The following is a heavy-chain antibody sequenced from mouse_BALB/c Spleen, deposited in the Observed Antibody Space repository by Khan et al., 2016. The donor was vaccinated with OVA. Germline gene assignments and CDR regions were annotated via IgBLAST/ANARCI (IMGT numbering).Heavy chain of an antibody. Sequence: VQLQQSGPELVKPGASVRISCKASGYTFTSYYIHWVKQRPGQGLEWIGWIYPGNVNTDYNEKFKGKATLTADKSSSTAYMQLSSLTSEDSAVYFCARWGGNYTSYAVDYWGQGTSVTVSS. D-gene: IGHD2-1*01. J-gene: IGHJ4*01. CDR1: GYTFTSYY. CDR2: IYPGNVNT. V-gene: IGHV1S56*01. CDR3: ARWGGNYTSYAVDY.